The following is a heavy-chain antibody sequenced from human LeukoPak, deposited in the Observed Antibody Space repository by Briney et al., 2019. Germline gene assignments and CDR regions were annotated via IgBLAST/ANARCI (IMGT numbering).Heavy chain of an antibody. CDR2: IRYDGSNK. CDR3: WKDTIVGAFNLDY. V-gene: IGHV3-30*02. CDR1: GFTFSSYV. D-gene: IGHD1-26*01. Sequence: GWALSLSCAASGFTFSSYVMHWLRQAAGKGREGVAFIRYDGSNKYYADSVKGRFNISRDNSKNTLYLQMNSLRAEDRAVYYWWKDTIVGAFNLDYWGRGTLVPVSS. J-gene: IGHJ4*02.